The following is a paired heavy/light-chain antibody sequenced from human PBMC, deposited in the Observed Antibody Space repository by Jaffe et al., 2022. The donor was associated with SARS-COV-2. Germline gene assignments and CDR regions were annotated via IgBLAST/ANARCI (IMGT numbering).Heavy chain of an antibody. CDR2: IYYSGST. CDR3: ARHYQLRSYYYYMDV. Sequence: QLQMQESGPGLVKPSETLSLTCTVSGGSISSNDYYWGWIRQPPGKGLEWIGTIYYSGSTYYNPSLKSRVSISVDTSNNQFSLKLSSVTAADTAMYYCARHYQLRSYYYYMDVWGKGTTVTVSS. D-gene: IGHD2-2*01. V-gene: IGHV4-39*01. J-gene: IGHJ6*03. CDR1: GGSISSNDYY.
Light chain of an antibody. J-gene: IGLJ1*01. CDR2: EGS. Sequence: QSALTQPASVSGSPGQSITISCAGTSSDVGNYNLVSWYQQHPGKAPKLMIYEGSKRPSGVSNRLSGSKSGNTASLTISGLQAEDEADYYCCSYAGSYTFVFGTGTKVTVL. CDR3: CSYAGSYTFV. CDR1: SSDVGNYNL. V-gene: IGLV2-23*03.